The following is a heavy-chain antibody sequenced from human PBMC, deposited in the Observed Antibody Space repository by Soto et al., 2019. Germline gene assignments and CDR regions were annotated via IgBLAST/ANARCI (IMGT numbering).Heavy chain of an antibody. Sequence: QVQLVESGGGVVQPGRSLRLSCAASGFTFSSYGMHWVRQAPGKGLEWVAVISYDGSNKYYADSVKGRFTISRDNSKNTLYLQMNSLRAEDTAVYYCAKDRSSIVGATPFDYWGQGTLVTVSS. D-gene: IGHD1-26*01. CDR3: AKDRSSIVGATPFDY. CDR2: ISYDGSNK. CDR1: GFTFSSYG. V-gene: IGHV3-30*18. J-gene: IGHJ4*02.